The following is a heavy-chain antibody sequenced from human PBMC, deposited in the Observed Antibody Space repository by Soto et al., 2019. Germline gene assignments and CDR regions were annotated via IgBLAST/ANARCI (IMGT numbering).Heavy chain of an antibody. D-gene: IGHD3-16*02. V-gene: IGHV3-15*01. J-gene: IGHJ4*02. CDR1: GFPFSYAW. CDR3: XXXXXXXGNSRIRWAY. CDR2: IKSETDGGTT. Sequence: EVQLVESGGGLVKPGGSLRLSCAASGFPFSYAWMSWVRQAPGEGLEWVARIKSETDGGTTDYAAPVEGRFTISRHDSKNTLDXQMXNLXTXXXXXXXXXXXXXXXGNSRIRWAYWGQGTLVTVSS.